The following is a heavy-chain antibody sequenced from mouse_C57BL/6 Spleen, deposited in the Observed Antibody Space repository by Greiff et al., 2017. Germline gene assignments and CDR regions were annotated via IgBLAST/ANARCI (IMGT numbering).Heavy chain of an antibody. CDR1: GYTFTDYN. J-gene: IGHJ2*01. CDR3: ARKDYSNRYFDY. V-gene: IGHV1-18*01. Sequence: DVKLQESGPELVKPGASVKIPCKASGYTFTDYNMDWVKQSHGKSLEWIGDINPNNGGTIYNQKFKGKATLTVDKSSSTAYMELRSLTSEDTAVYYCARKDYSNRYFDYWGQGTTLTVSS. D-gene: IGHD2-5*01. CDR2: INPNNGGT.